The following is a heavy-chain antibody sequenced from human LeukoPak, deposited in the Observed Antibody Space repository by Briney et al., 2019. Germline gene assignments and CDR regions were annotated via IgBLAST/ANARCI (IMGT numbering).Heavy chain of an antibody. CDR1: GFTVSSNY. CDR3: ASAERTTVVTRDTFDY. CDR2: IYSGGST. D-gene: IGHD4-23*01. V-gene: IGHV3-66*01. Sequence: GGSLRLSCAASGFTVSSNYMSWVRQAPGKGLEWVSVIYSGGSTYYADSVKGRFTISRDNSKNTLYLQMNSLRAEDTAVYYCASAERTTVVTRDTFDYWGQGTLVTVSS. J-gene: IGHJ4*02.